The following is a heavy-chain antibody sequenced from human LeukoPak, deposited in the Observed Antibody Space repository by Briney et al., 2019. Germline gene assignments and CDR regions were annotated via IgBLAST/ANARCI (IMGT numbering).Heavy chain of an antibody. J-gene: IGHJ5*02. Sequence: SETLSLTCTVSGGSISSDYWSWIRQPPGKGPEWIGYVYYSGIANYNPSLKSRVTISVGTSKNHFSLKLTSVTAADTAVYYCARLLGWSGPINWFDPWGRGTLVTVSS. D-gene: IGHD3-3*01. CDR3: ARLLGWSGPINWFDP. V-gene: IGHV4-59*08. CDR2: VYYSGIA. CDR1: GGSISSDY.